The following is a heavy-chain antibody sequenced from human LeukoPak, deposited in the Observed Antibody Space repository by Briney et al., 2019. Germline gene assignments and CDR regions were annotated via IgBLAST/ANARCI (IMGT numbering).Heavy chain of an antibody. J-gene: IGHJ6*02. D-gene: IGHD6-19*01. Sequence: SETLSLTCTVSGGSISSSSYYWGWVRQPPGKGLEWIGSIYYSGSTYYNPSLKSRVTISVDTSKNQFSLKLSSVTAADTAVYYCARDLSVAGQYYYYYYGMDVWGQGTTVTVSS. V-gene: IGHV4-39*07. CDR2: IYYSGST. CDR3: ARDLSVAGQYYYYYYGMDV. CDR1: GGSISSSSYY.